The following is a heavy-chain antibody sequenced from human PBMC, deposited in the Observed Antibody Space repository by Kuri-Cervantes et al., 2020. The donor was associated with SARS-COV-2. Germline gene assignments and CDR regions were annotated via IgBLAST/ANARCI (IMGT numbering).Heavy chain of an antibody. Sequence: LSLSCAASGFNFSRTDMHWVRQAPGKGLEWVAVISHDGKNKKCIASGKGRFTISRDNSQNTLYLHMKSLRSEDTAMYYCAKDRVGVQDFWGQGTLVTVSS. CDR3: AKDRVGVQDF. D-gene: IGHD2-21*01. V-gene: IGHV3-30*18. CDR2: ISHDGKNK. CDR1: GFNFSRTD. J-gene: IGHJ4*02.